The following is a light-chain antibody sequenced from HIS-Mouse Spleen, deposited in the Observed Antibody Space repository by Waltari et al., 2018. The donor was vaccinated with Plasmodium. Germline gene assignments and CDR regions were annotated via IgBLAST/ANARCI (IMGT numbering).Light chain of an antibody. Sequence: DIQMTQSPSSLSASVGDSVTITCRASQSISSYLNWYQQKPGKAPKLLIYAASSLQSGVPSRFSGSGSGTDFTLTISSLQPEDFATYYCQQSYSTPPNFGGGTKVEIK. CDR1: QSISSY. CDR3: QQSYSTPPN. CDR2: AAS. J-gene: IGKJ4*01. V-gene: IGKV1-39*01.